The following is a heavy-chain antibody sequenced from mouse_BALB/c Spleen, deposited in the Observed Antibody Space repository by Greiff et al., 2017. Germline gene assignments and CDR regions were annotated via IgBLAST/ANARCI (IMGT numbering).Heavy chain of an antibody. CDR2: ISSGSSTI. J-gene: IGHJ3*01. Sequence: EVKLVESGGGLVQPGGSRKLSCAASGFTFSSFGMHWVRQAPEKGLEWVAYISSGSSTIYYADTVKGRFTISRDNPKNTLFLQMTSLRSEDTAMYYCARSSYDYDAWFAYWGQGTLVTVSA. D-gene: IGHD2-4*01. CDR3: ARSSYDYDAWFAY. CDR1: GFTFSSFG. V-gene: IGHV5-17*02.